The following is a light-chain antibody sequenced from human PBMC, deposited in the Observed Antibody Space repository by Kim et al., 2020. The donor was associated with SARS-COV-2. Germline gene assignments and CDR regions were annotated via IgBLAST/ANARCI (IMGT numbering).Light chain of an antibody. CDR1: QSLDGGY. J-gene: IGKJ1*01. V-gene: IGKV3-20*01. CDR3: HQYGASPRT. Sequence: PGERATLSCRASQSLDGGYLAWYQQKPGQPPRLLVYAVSGRATGIPDRFGGSGSGTDFTLTISRLEPEDFAVYYCHQYGASPRTFGQGTKVDIK. CDR2: AVS.